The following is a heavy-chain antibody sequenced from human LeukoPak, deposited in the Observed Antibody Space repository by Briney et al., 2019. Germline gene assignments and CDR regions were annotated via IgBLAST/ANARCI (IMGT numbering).Heavy chain of an antibody. CDR1: GFTFSDHA. CDR2: LYSGGSI. J-gene: IGHJ4*02. Sequence: GGSLRLSCAASGFTFSDHAMSWVRQAPGKGLEWVSVLYSGGSIFYPDSVKGRFTISRDNSNNTLYLQMNSLRAEDTAVYHCARVRYGSFDYWGQGTLVTVSS. D-gene: IGHD5-18*01. CDR3: ARVRYGSFDY. V-gene: IGHV3-53*01.